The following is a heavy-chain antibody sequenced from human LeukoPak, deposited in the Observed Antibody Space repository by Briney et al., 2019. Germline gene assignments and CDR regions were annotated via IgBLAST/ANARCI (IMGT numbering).Heavy chain of an antibody. CDR2: ISGSGGST. CDR1: GFTFNSYA. J-gene: IGHJ4*02. CDR3: AKDYNYDIMPGYPNGFFDY. Sequence: GGSLRLSCAASGFTFNSYAMSWVRQAPGKGLEWVSAISGSGGSTYYADSVKGRFTIPRDNSKNTLYLQMNSLRAEDTAVYYCAKDYNYDIMPGYPNGFFDYWGQGTLVTVSS. D-gene: IGHD3-9*01. V-gene: IGHV3-23*01.